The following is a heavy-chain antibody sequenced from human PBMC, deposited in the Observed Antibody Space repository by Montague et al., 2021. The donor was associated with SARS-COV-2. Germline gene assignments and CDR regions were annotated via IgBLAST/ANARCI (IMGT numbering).Heavy chain of an antibody. CDR3: VRDHPYGGPRGAYDI. Sequence: SETLSLTCTVSGGSITGYYWSWLRRSPGTGLEWIAYIYDGGAVNYNPSLRSRVTISTDTSKNQLSLKVNSVTAADTAVYYCVRDHPYGGPRGAYDIWGQGTVVTVSS. J-gene: IGHJ3*02. CDR1: GGSITGYY. V-gene: IGHV4-59*01. D-gene: IGHD4-23*01. CDR2: IYDGGAV.